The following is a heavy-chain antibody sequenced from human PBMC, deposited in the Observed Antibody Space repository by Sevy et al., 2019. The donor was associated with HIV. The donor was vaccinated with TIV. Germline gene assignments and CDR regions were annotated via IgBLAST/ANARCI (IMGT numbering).Heavy chain of an antibody. CDR3: ATSTYYDFWSGYYTLFDY. D-gene: IGHD3-3*01. Sequence: VSVKVSCKVSGYTLTELSMHWVRQAPGKGLEWMGGFDPEDGETIYAQKFQGRVTMTEDTSTDTAYMELSSLRSEDTAVYYCATSTYYDFWSGYYTLFDYWGQGTLVTVSS. J-gene: IGHJ4*02. CDR1: GYTLTELS. CDR2: FDPEDGET. V-gene: IGHV1-24*01.